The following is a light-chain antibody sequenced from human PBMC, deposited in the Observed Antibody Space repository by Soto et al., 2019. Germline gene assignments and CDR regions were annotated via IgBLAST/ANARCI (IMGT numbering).Light chain of an antibody. CDR2: EVT. CDR3: CSFADFTYV. CDR1: SSEIGSYDL. V-gene: IGLV2-23*02. J-gene: IGLJ1*01. Sequence: QSVLTQPASVSGSPGQSITISCTGTSSEIGSYDLVSWYQQHPGTAPKLIIYEVTKRPSGVSTRFSGSKSGNTASLTISGLQAVDEADYYCCSFADFTYVFGTGSKVTLL.